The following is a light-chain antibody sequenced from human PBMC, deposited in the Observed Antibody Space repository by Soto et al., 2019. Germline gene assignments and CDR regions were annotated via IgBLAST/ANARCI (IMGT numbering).Light chain of an antibody. CDR2: AAS. V-gene: IGKV1-27*01. J-gene: IGKJ1*01. Sequence: DIQMTQSPSSLSASVGDTVTITCRASQGISNYLAWYQQKPGQVPNLLIYAASTLQSGVPSRFSGSGSGTDFTLTISSLRPEDVATYYCQKYNNAPRTFGQGNKVE. CDR3: QKYNNAPRT. CDR1: QGISNY.